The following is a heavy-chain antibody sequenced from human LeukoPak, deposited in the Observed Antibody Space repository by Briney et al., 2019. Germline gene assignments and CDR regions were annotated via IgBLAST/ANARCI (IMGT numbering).Heavy chain of an antibody. Sequence: ASVKVSCKASGYTFTGYYMHWVRQAPGQGLEWMGKINPSGGSTSYAQKFQGRVTMTRDTSTSTVYMELSSLRSEDTAVYYCARVVGAHDAFDIWGQGTMVTVSS. J-gene: IGHJ3*02. D-gene: IGHD1-26*01. V-gene: IGHV1-46*01. CDR1: GYTFTGYY. CDR3: ARVVGAHDAFDI. CDR2: INPSGGST.